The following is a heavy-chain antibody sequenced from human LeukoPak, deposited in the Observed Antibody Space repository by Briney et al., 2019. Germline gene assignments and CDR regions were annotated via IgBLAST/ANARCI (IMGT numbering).Heavy chain of an antibody. D-gene: IGHD3-22*01. V-gene: IGHV3-30*02. J-gene: IGHJ6*03. CDR1: GFTVSSNY. CDR3: AKGSKAVVFTRDHYMDV. CDR2: IRYDGSGK. Sequence: GGSLRLSCVASGFTVSSNYMSWVRQAPGKGLEWVAFIRYDGSGKYYADSVKGRFTISRDNSKSTLYLQMNSLRAEDTAVYYCAKGSKAVVFTRDHYMDVWGKGTTVTFSS.